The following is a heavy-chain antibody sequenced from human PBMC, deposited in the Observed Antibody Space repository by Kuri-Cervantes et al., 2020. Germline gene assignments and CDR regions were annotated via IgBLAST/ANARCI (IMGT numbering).Heavy chain of an antibody. J-gene: IGHJ6*02. V-gene: IGHV3-66*02. CDR2: IYSGGST. D-gene: IGHD3-9*01. CDR1: GFTVSSNY. CDR3: ARDWRLRYFDWLDYGMDV. Sequence: LSLTCAASGFTVSSNYMSWVRQAPGKGLEWVSVIYSGGSTYYADSVKGRFTISRDNSKNTLYLQMNSLRAEDTAVYYCARDWRLRYFDWLDYGMDVWGQGTTVTVSS.